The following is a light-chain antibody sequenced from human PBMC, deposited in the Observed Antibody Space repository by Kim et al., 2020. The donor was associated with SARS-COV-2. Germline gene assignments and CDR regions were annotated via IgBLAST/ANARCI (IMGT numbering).Light chain of an antibody. Sequence: EVVLTQSPGTLSLSPGERATLSCRASQSVASNFLAWYQQKPGQAPRLLIYGASSRATGIPDRFSGSGSGTDFTLSVSRLEPEDFAVYYCQQYANIPRTFGQGTKVDIK. J-gene: IGKJ1*01. CDR2: GAS. CDR3: QQYANIPRT. V-gene: IGKV3-20*01. CDR1: QSVASNF.